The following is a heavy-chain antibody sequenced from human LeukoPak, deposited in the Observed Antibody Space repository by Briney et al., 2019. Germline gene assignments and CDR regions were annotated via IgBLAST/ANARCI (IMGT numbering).Heavy chain of an antibody. J-gene: IGHJ4*02. CDR3: ARTLASRAGGEIY. CDR2: IIPIFGTA. V-gene: IGHV1-69*13. Sequence: SVKVSCKASGDIFTSYAISWVRQAPGQGLEWMGGIIPIFGTANYAQKFQGRVTITADESTSTAYMELSSLRSEDTAVYYCARTLASRAGGEIYWGQGTLVTVSS. CDR1: GDIFTSYA. D-gene: IGHD6-6*01.